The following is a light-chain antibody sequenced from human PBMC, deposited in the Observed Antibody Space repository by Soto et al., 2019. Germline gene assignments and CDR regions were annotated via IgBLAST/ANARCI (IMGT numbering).Light chain of an antibody. CDR2: DAS. J-gene: IGKJ1*01. CDR1: ESIRTW. Sequence: DIQMTHSPSTLSASIGDRVTITCRASESIRTWLAWYQHKPGKAPKFLIYDASSLESGVPSRFSGSGSGTEFTLTISNLQPDDFATYFCQQYHNYPRTFGQGTKV. CDR3: QQYHNYPRT. V-gene: IGKV1-5*01.